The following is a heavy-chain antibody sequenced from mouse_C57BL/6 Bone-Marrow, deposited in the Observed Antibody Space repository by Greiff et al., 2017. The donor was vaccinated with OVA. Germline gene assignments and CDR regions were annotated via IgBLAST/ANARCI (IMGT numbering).Heavy chain of an antibody. J-gene: IGHJ3*01. CDR1: GYSITSGYY. Sequence: EESGPGLVKPSQSLSLTCSVTGYSITSGYYWNWIRQFPGNKLEWMGYISSDGSNNYNPSLKNRISITRDTSKNQFFLKLNSVTTEDTATYYCARDNYYGSSPFAYWGQGTLVTVSA. CDR2: ISSDGSN. D-gene: IGHD1-1*01. V-gene: IGHV3-6*01. CDR3: ARDNYYGSSPFAY.